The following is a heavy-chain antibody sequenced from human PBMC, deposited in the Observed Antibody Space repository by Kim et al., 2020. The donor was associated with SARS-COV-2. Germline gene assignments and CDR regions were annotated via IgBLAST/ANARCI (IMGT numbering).Heavy chain of an antibody. J-gene: IGHJ4*02. CDR3: ARVNQIAAAGTGNY. Sequence: GGSLRLSCAASGFTFSSYSMNWVRQAPGKGLEWVSSISSSSSYIYYADSVKGRFTISRDNAKNSLYLQMNSLRAEDTAVYYCARVNQIAAAGTGNYWGQGTLVTVSS. D-gene: IGHD6-13*01. V-gene: IGHV3-21*01. CDR1: GFTFSSYS. CDR2: ISSSSSYI.